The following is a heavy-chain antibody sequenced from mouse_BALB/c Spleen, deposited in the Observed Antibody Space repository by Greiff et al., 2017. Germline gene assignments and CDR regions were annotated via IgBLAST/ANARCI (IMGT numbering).Heavy chain of an antibody. J-gene: IGHJ2*01. CDR2: IYPGNVNT. V-gene: IGHV1S56*01. Sequence: QVQLKESGPELVKPGASVRISCKASGYTFTSYYIHWVKQRPGQGLEWIGWIYPGNVNTKYNEKFKGKATLTADKSSSTAYMQLSSLTSEDSAVYFCARWDYGPFDYWGQGTTLTVSS. CDR3: ARWDYGPFDY. CDR1: GYTFTSYY. D-gene: IGHD2-4*01.